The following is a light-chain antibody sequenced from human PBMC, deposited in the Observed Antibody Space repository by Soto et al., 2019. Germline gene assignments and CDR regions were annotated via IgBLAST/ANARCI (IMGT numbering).Light chain of an antibody. J-gene: IGKJ4*01. CDR3: QQYGSSP. Sequence: EIVLTQSPGTLSLSPGERATLSCRASQIVSSSYLAWYQQKPGQAPRLLIYGASSRATGIPDRFSGSGSGTAFTLTISRLEPDDFAVYYCQQYGSSPFGGGTKVESK. V-gene: IGKV3-20*01. CDR2: GAS. CDR1: QIVSSSY.